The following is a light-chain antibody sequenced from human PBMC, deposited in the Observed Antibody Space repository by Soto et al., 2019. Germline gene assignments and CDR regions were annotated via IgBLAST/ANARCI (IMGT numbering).Light chain of an antibody. CDR2: AAS. CDR1: QSISSY. Sequence: DLQMTQSPSSLSASVGDRVAITCRASQSISSYLNWYQQKPGKAPKLLISAASTLQSGVPSRFSGSGSGTDFTLTISSLQPEDFATYYCQQSYSTPITFGQGTRLEIK. J-gene: IGKJ5*01. CDR3: QQSYSTPIT. V-gene: IGKV1-39*01.